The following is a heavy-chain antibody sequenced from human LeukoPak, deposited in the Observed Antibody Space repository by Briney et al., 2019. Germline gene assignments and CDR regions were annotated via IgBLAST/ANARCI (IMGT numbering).Heavy chain of an antibody. V-gene: IGHV3-9*01. CDR3: AKDVYGGYDSGGYYDY. CDR2: ISWNSGSI. CDR1: GFTFDDYA. D-gene: IGHD3-22*01. Sequence: GGSLRLSCAASGFTFDDYAMHWVRQAPGKGLEWVSGISWNSGSIGYADSVKGRFTISRDNAKKSLYLQMNSLRAEDTALYYCAKDVYGGYDSGGYYDYWGQGTLVTVSS. J-gene: IGHJ4*02.